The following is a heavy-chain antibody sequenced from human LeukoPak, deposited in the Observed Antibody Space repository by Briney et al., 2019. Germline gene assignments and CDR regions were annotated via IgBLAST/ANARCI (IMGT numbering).Heavy chain of an antibody. CDR2: ISSTSSYI. CDR3: AKERGFSGYDLGIFDY. J-gene: IGHJ4*02. Sequence: GGSLRLSCAASGFTFSSYSMNWVRQAPGKGLEWVSSISSTSSYIYYADSVKGRFTISRDNAKNSLYLQMNSLRAEDTAVYYCAKERGFSGYDLGIFDYWGQGTLVTVSS. V-gene: IGHV3-21*01. D-gene: IGHD5-12*01. CDR1: GFTFSSYS.